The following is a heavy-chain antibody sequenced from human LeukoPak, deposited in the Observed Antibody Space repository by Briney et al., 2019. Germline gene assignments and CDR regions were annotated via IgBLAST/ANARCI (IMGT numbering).Heavy chain of an antibody. V-gene: IGHV4-30-4*08. D-gene: IGHD3-22*01. J-gene: IGHJ5*02. CDR3: ARGRGYYYDSSGYLNWFDP. Sequence: SETLSLTCTVSGGSISSSSYYWGWIRQPPGKGLEWIGYIYYSGSTYYNPSLKSRVTISVDTSKNQFSLKLSSVTAADTAVYYCARGRGYYYDSSGYLNWFDPWGQGTLVTVSS. CDR2: IYYSGST. CDR1: GGSISSSSYY.